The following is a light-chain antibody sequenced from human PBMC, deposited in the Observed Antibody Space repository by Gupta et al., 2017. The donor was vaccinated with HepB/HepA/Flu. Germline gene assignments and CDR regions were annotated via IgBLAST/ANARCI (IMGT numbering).Light chain of an antibody. CDR1: QSISSW. V-gene: IGKV1-5*03. CDR3: KQHNSYSWT. Sequence: DIQMTQSPSTLSASVGDRVTIPCRASQSISSWLAWYQQKPGKAPKLLIYKASSLESGVPSRFSGSGSGTEFTLTISSRQPEDFATYYCKQHNSYSWTFGQGTKVEIK. J-gene: IGKJ1*01. CDR2: KAS.